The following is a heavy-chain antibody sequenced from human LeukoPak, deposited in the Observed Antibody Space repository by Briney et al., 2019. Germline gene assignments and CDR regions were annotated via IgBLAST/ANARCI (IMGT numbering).Heavy chain of an antibody. Sequence: PGGCLRLSCSASGFTFSSYAMHWVRQAPGKGLEYGSAISSNGGSTYYADSVKGRFTISRDNSKNTLYLQMSSLRAEDTAVYYCVKFPPRVYWGQGTLVTVSS. J-gene: IGHJ4*02. V-gene: IGHV3-64D*09. CDR3: VKFPPRVY. D-gene: IGHD3-10*01. CDR1: GFTFSSYA. CDR2: ISSNGGST.